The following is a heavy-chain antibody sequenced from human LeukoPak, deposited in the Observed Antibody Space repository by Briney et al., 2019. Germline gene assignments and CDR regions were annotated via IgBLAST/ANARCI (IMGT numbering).Heavy chain of an antibody. J-gene: IGHJ6*03. V-gene: IGHV3-30*02. Sequence: GGSLRLSCAASGFTFSSYGMHWVRQAPGKGLEWVAFIRYDGSNKYYADSVRGRFTISRDNSKNTLYLQMNSLRAEDTAVYYCAKVAATRYLYYYYYMDVWGKGTTVTISS. CDR2: IRYDGSNK. CDR3: AKVAATRYLYYYYYMDV. CDR1: GFTFSSYG. D-gene: IGHD2-15*01.